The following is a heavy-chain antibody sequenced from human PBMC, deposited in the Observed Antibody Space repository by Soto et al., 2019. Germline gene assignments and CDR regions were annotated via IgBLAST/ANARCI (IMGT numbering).Heavy chain of an antibody. CDR3: VSSSGWTGDY. CDR1: GFTFSSYW. V-gene: IGHV3-7*02. Sequence: EVQLVESGGGLVQPGGSLRLSCVASGFTFSSYWMNWVRQVPGKGLEWVANIKQDGSEIHYVDSVKGRFTISRDNAKNSLYLPMNSLRVEDTAVYHCVSSSGWTGDYWGQGILVTVSS. D-gene: IGHD3-10*01. CDR2: IKQDGSEI. J-gene: IGHJ4*02.